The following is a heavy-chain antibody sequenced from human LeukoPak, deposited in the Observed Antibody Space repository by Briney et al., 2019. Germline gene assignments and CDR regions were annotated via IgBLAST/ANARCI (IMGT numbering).Heavy chain of an antibody. CDR2: INHSGST. Sequence: SESLSLTCAVYGGSFSGYCWSWVRQPPGKGLEWIGVINHSGSTNYNPSLKSRVTISVDTSKNQFSLKLSSVTAADTAVYYCARVMGAMVRGVISWFDPWGQGTLVTVSS. D-gene: IGHD3-10*01. CDR1: GGSFSGYC. CDR3: ARVMGAMVRGVISWFDP. J-gene: IGHJ5*02. V-gene: IGHV4-34*01.